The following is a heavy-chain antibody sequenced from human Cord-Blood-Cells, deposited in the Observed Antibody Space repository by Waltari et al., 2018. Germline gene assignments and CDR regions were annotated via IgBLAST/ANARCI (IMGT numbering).Heavy chain of an antibody. CDR3: ARESPYGSGSYYFDY. D-gene: IGHD3-10*01. J-gene: IGHJ4*02. CDR1: GGSISSGSYY. Sequence: QVQLQESGPGLVKPSQTLSLTCTVSGGSISSGSYYWSWIRQPAGKGPEWIGYIYTSGSTNYNPSLKSRVTISVDTSKNQFSLKLSSVTAADTAVYYCARESPYGSGSYYFDYWGQGTLVTVSS. CDR2: IYTSGST. V-gene: IGHV4-61*09.